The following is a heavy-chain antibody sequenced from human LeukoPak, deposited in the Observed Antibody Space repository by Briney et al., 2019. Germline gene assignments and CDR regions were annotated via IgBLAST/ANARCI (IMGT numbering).Heavy chain of an antibody. CDR3: ARSYYGSGSRIPYYFDY. J-gene: IGHJ4*02. CDR2: ISSSGSTI. Sequence: GGSLRLSCAASGFTFSSYEMNWVRQAPGKGLEWVSYISSSGSTIYYADSVKGRFTISRDNAKNSLYLQMNSLRAEDTAVYYCARSYYGSGSRIPYYFDYWGRGTLVTVSS. V-gene: IGHV3-48*03. CDR1: GFTFSSYE. D-gene: IGHD3-10*01.